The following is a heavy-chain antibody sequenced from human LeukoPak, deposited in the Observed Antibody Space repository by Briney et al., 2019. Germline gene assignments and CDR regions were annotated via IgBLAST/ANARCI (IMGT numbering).Heavy chain of an antibody. CDR1: GGSISSYY. CDR3: AREERNGDYYYGMDV. CDR2: IYYSGST. Sequence: PSETLSLTCTVSGGSISSYYWSWIRQPPGKGLEWIAYIYYSGSTNYNPSLKSRVTISVDTSKNQFSLKLSSVTAADTAVYYCAREERNGDYYYGMDVWGQGTTVTVSS. V-gene: IGHV4-59*01. J-gene: IGHJ6*02. D-gene: IGHD1-1*01.